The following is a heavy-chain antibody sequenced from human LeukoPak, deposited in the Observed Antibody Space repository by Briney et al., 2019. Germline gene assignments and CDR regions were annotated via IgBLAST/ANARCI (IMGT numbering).Heavy chain of an antibody. J-gene: IGHJ4*02. CDR2: ISSSSSYI. CDR3: ARDPSNTIFGVVTPFESYYFDY. CDR1: GFTFSSYS. Sequence: GGSLRLSCAASGFTFSSYSMNWVRQAPGKGLEWVSSISSSSSYIYYADSVKGRFTISRDNAKNSLYLQMNSLRAEDTAVYYCARDPSNTIFGVVTPFESYYFDYWGQGTLVTVSS. V-gene: IGHV3-21*01. D-gene: IGHD3-3*01.